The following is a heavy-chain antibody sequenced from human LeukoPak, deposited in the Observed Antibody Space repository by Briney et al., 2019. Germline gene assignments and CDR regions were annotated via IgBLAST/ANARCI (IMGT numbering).Heavy chain of an antibody. J-gene: IGHJ3*02. CDR3: AGISFGELGVDAFDI. Sequence: GGALRLSCAASGFTLSIYAMSWARHAPGGGLEWVSSISGSGGRTCYANSVKGRFTISRDNSKNTLYLQMNSLRAEDTAVYYCAGISFGELGVDAFDIWGQETMVTVSS. CDR1: GFTLSIYA. V-gene: IGHV3-23*01. CDR2: ISGSGGRT. D-gene: IGHD3-10*01.